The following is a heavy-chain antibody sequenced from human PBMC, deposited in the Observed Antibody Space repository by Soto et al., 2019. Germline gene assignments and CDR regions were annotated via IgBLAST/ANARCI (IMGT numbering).Heavy chain of an antibody. Sequence: EVQLVESGGGLVKPGGSLRLSCAASGFTFSSYSMNWVRQAPGKGLEWVSSISSSSSYIYYADSVKGRFTISRDNAKNSLYLQMNSLRAEDTAVYYCARCSGGSCSRMDVWGQGTTVTDSS. J-gene: IGHJ6*02. D-gene: IGHD2-15*01. CDR3: ARCSGGSCSRMDV. CDR1: GFTFSSYS. CDR2: ISSSSSYI. V-gene: IGHV3-21*01.